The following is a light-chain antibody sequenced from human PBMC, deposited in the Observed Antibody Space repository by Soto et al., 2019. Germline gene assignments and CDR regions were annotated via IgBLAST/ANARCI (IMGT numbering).Light chain of an antibody. V-gene: IGKV1-5*01. CDR2: EAS. J-gene: IGKJ1*01. CDR1: QSITTF. CDR3: QQYHSYAWT. Sequence: GDRVCITRRASQSITTFLAWYQPKPGKAPKLLSDEASSLESWVPSRVSGSGSGTEFTLTSSSLQPDDFATYYCQQYHSYAWTFGQGTKL.